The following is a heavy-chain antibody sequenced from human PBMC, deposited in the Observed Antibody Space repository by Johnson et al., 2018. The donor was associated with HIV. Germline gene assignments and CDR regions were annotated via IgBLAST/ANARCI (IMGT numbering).Heavy chain of an antibody. V-gene: IGHV3-7*01. CDR2: IKQAGSEK. CDR1: GFTFSSYA. CDR3: AREDQNWNYDHAFDI. D-gene: IGHD1-7*01. J-gene: IGHJ3*02. Sequence: QLVESGGGVVQPGRSLRLSCAASGFTFSSYAMHWVRQAPGKGLEWVANIKQAGSEKYYVDSMKGRFTISRDNAKNSLYLQMNSLRAEDTAVYYCAREDQNWNYDHAFDIWGQGTMVTVSS.